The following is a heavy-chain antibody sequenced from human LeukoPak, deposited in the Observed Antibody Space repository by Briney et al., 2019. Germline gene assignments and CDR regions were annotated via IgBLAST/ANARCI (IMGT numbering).Heavy chain of an antibody. CDR2: INHSGST. V-gene: IGHV4-39*07. J-gene: IGHJ5*02. CDR1: GGSISSGDYY. CDR3: ARGRGGYCSSTSCYNTWFDP. D-gene: IGHD2-2*02. Sequence: PSETLSLTCTVSGGSISSGDYYWSCIRQPPGKGLEWIGEINHSGSTNYNPSLKSRVTISVDTSKNQFSLKLSSVTAADTAVYYCARGRGGYCSSTSCYNTWFDPWGQGTLVTVSS.